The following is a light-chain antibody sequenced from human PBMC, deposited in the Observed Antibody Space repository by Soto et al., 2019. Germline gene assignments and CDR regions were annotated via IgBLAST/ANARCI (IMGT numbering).Light chain of an antibody. J-gene: IGLJ1*01. V-gene: IGLV2-23*02. Sequence: QSVLTQPASVSGSPGQSIAISCTGTHSDVGSYNLVSWYQQHPGKAPKVIIYEVSERPSGVSARFSGSKSGNTASLMISGLQAEDEADYYCCSYAGSTTQTYVFGSGTKVTVL. CDR1: HSDVGSYNL. CDR2: EVS. CDR3: CSYAGSTTQTYV.